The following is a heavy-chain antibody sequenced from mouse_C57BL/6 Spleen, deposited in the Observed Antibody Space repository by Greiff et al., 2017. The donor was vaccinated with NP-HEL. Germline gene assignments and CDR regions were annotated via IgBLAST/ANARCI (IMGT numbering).Heavy chain of an antibody. CDR3: TRDGSSYDFDV. J-gene: IGHJ1*03. CDR2: IDPETGGT. CDR1: GYTFTDYE. D-gene: IGHD1-1*01. Sequence: QVTLKESGAELVRPGASVTLSCKASGYTFTDYEMHWVKQTPVHGLEWIGAIDPETGGTAFNQKFKGKAILTADKSSSTAYMELRSLTSEDSAVYYCTRDGSSYDFDVWGTGTTVTVSS. V-gene: IGHV1-15*01.